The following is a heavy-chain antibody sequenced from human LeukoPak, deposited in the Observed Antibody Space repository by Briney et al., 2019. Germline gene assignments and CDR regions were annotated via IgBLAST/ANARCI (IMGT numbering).Heavy chain of an antibody. J-gene: IGHJ2*01. CDR3: AKGNWGERLDWYFDL. Sequence: GGSLRLSCAASGFTFSSYDMSWVRQAPGSGLEWVSGITGSGGSTYYADSVKGRFTISRDNSKNTLHLQMNSLRAEDTGVYYCAKGNWGERLDWYFDLWGGGTLVTVSS. CDR1: GFTFSSYD. D-gene: IGHD1-26*01. CDR2: ITGSGGST. V-gene: IGHV3-23*01.